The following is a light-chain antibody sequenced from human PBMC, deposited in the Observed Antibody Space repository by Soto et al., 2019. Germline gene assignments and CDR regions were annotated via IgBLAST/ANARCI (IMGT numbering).Light chain of an antibody. J-gene: IGKJ5*01. CDR1: QSFSSIY. CDR3: QQYGSSEIT. CDR2: GAS. Sequence: EIVLTQSPGTLSVSPGEGVTLSCRASQSFSSIYLAWYQQKPGQAPRLLIYGASNRATGIPDRFSGSGSGTDFTLTISRVEPEDFAVYYCQQYGSSEITFGQGTRLEIK. V-gene: IGKV3-20*01.